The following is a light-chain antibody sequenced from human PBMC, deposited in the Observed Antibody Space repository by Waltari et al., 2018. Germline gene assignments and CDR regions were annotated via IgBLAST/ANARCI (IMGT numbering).Light chain of an antibody. CDR3: MQDLQTPWT. V-gene: IGKV2-28*01. CDR2: LGS. CDR1: QSLLHSNGYNY. Sequence: IVMTQSPPSLPVTPGEPAPIPCRSSQSLLHSNGYNYFDWYLQKPGQSPQLLIYLGSNWATGVPERFSGSGSGTDFTLKISRVQAEDVGVYYCMQDLQTPWTFGQGTKVEIK. J-gene: IGKJ1*01.